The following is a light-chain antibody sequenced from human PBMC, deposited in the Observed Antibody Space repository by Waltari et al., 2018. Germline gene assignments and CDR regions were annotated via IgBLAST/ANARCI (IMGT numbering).Light chain of an antibody. Sequence: EIVLTQSPATLSLSPGERATLSCRASQSVSSSLGWYQQKPGQAPRLLIYDASNRATGIPARFRGSGSGTDFTLTISSLEPEDFAVYYCQQRSNWPTFGGGTKVEIK. CDR2: DAS. V-gene: IGKV3-11*01. J-gene: IGKJ4*01. CDR3: QQRSNWPT. CDR1: QSVSSS.